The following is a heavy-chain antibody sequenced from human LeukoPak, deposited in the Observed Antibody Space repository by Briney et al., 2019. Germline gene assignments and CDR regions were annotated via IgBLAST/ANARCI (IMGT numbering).Heavy chain of an antibody. CDR3: IRDLFDDYSLDY. J-gene: IGHJ4*02. D-gene: IGHD3-16*01. V-gene: IGHV3-21*01. CDR1: GFTFSSYS. CDR2: INSDSSLM. Sequence: GGSLRLSCAASGFTFSSYSMNWVRQDPGKGLEWVSSINSDSSLMYYAESVKGRFTISRDNARNSLYLQMSSPRVEDTAVYYCIRDLFDDYSLDYWGQGALVTVSS.